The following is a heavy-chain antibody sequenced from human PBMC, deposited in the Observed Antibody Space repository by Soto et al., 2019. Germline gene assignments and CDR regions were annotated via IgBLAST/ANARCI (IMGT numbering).Heavy chain of an antibody. CDR2: ISGSGGST. V-gene: IGHV3-23*01. CDR1: GFTFSSYA. J-gene: IGHJ5*02. D-gene: IGHD6-13*01. CDR3: AKCFLEYSSSWYGWFDP. Sequence: SGGSLRLSCAASGFTFSSYAMSWVRQAPGKGLEWVSAISGSGGSTYYADSVKGRFTISRDNSKNTLYLQMNSLRAEDTAVYYCAKCFLEYSSSWYGWFDPWGQGTLVTVSS.